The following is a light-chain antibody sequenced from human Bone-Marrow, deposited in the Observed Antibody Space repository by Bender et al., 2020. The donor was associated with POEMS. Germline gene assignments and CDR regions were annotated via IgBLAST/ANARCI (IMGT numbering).Light chain of an antibody. Sequence: QSVLTQSPSMSGTPGQRVSISCSGSRSNIGSGTVTWYQQVPGTAPKLLIYSNNQRPSGVPERFSGSKSGTSASLAISGLQAEDEADYYCAAWDDSLDVVFGGGTKVTVL. J-gene: IGLJ2*01. CDR3: AAWDDSLDVV. V-gene: IGLV1-44*01. CDR2: SNN. CDR1: RSNIGSGT.